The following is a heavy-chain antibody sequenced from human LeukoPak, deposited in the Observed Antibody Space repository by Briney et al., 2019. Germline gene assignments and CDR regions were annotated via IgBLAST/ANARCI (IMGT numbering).Heavy chain of an antibody. CDR2: ISAYNGNT. V-gene: IGHV1-18*01. D-gene: IGHD3-22*01. CDR1: GYTFTSYG. Sequence: SVKVSCKASGYTFTSYGISWVRQAPGQGLEWMGWISAYNGNTNYAQKLQGRVTMTTDTSTSTAYMELRSLRSDDTAVYYCARDHPSYYYDSSSYYATLDYWGQGTLVTVSS. J-gene: IGHJ4*02. CDR3: ARDHPSYYYDSSSYYATLDY.